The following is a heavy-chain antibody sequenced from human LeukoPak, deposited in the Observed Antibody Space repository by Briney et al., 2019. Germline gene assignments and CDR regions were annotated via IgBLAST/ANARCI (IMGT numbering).Heavy chain of an antibody. V-gene: IGHV4-59*01. CDR2: IYYSGST. CDR3: ARGPGRYDSSGYYRFDY. Sequence: SETLSLTCTVSGGSISSYYWSWIRQPPGKGLEWIGYIYYSGSTNYNPSLKSRVTISVDTSKNQFSLKLSSVTAADTAVYYCARGPGRYDSSGYYRFDYWGQGTLVTVSS. J-gene: IGHJ4*02. D-gene: IGHD3-22*01. CDR1: GGSISSYY.